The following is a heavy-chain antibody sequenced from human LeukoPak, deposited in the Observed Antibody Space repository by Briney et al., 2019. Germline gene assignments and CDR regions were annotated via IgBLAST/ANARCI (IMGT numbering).Heavy chain of an antibody. CDR3: ARAVSGYDLFDY. CDR1: GGSISSGTYY. Sequence: SETLSLTCTVSGGSISSGTYYWSWIRHPAGKGLEWIGRFYTSGSTNYNPSLKSRVTISVDTSKNQFSLKLSFVTAADTAVYYCARAVSGYDLFDYWGQGTLVTVSS. J-gene: IGHJ4*02. CDR2: FYTSGST. V-gene: IGHV4-61*02. D-gene: IGHD5-12*01.